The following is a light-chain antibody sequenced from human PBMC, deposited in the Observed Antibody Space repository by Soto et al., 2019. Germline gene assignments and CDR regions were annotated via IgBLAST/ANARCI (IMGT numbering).Light chain of an antibody. CDR1: QGISSY. J-gene: IGKJ4*01. CDR2: AAS. CDR3: QQYYSYPRA. Sequence: AIRMTQSPSSLSASPGDRVTITCRASQGISSYLAWYQQKPGKAPKLLIYAASTLQSGVPSRFSGSGSGTDFTLTISCLQSEDFATYYCQQYYSYPRAFGGGTKVDIK. V-gene: IGKV1-8*01.